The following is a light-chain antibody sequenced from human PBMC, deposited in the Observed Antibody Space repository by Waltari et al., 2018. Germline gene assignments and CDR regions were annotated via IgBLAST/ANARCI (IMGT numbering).Light chain of an antibody. J-gene: IGKJ1*01. CDR2: GAS. Sequence: IVFTQSPGTLSLSPGERATLSCRASQSVSSTYLAWYQQKPGQAPRLLIYGASSRAAGIPDRFSASGSETDFTLTINRLEPEDFAVYYCQQYGSSSWTFGQGTKVEIK. CDR1: QSVSSTY. CDR3: QQYGSSSWT. V-gene: IGKV3-20*01.